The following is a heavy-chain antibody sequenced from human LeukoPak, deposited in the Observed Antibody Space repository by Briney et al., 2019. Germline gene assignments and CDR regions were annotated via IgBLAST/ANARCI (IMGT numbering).Heavy chain of an antibody. CDR3: ARTNVEMATTFDY. D-gene: IGHD5-24*01. Sequence: SETLSLTCTVSGVSISSHYWSWIRQPPGKGLEWIAYIYYSGSTNYNPSLKSRVTISVDTSKNQFSLKLSSVTAADTAVYYCARTNVEMATTFDYWGQGTLVTVSS. J-gene: IGHJ4*02. V-gene: IGHV4-59*11. CDR2: IYYSGST. CDR1: GVSISSHY.